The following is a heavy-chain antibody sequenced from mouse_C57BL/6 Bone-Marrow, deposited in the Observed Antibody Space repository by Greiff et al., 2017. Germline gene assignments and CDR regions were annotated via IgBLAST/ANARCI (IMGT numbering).Heavy chain of an antibody. J-gene: IGHJ1*03. V-gene: IGHV1-22*01. CDR1: GYTFTDYN. CDR2: INPNNGGT. Sequence: VQLQQSGPELVKPGASVKMSCKASGYTFTDYNMHWVKQSHGKSLEWIGYINPNNGGTSYNQKFKGKATLTVDTSSSTAYMQLSSLTSEDSAVYFCARYLWLREYWYFDVWGTGTTVTVSS. CDR3: ARYLWLREYWYFDV. D-gene: IGHD2-2*01.